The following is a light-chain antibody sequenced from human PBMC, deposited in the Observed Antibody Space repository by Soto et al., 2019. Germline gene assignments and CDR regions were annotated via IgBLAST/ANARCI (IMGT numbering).Light chain of an antibody. CDR2: EGN. CDR1: SSDIESYKL. Sequence: QSALTQPASVSGSPGQSITISCTGTSSDIESYKLVSWYQQHPDKAPKLIIYEGNKRPSGVSNRFSGSKSGDTASLTISGLQAEDEADYYCCSYAGDSADVVFGVGTKLTVL. J-gene: IGLJ2*01. CDR3: CSYAGDSADVV. V-gene: IGLV2-23*01.